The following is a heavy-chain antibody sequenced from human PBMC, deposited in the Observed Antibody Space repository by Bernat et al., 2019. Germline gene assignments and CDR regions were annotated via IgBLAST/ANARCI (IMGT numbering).Heavy chain of an antibody. Sequence: AASGFTFSNALMNWVRQAPGKGLEWVGRIKSKTDGGTTDYAAPVKGRFTISRDDSKNTLYLQMNSLKTEDTAVYYCTTDVVVTSDVINNWFDPWGKG. CDR2: IKSKTDGGTT. CDR1: GFTFSNAL. CDR3: TTDVVVTSDVINNWFDP. D-gene: IGHD2-21*02. V-gene: IGHV3-15*07. J-gene: IGHJ5*01.